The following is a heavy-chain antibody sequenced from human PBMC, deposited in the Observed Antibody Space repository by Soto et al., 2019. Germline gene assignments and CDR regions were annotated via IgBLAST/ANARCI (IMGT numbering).Heavy chain of an antibody. CDR1: GGSVSSGSYY. CDR3: ARGIEGWYQGRYYSGMDV. Sequence: QVQLQESGPGLVKPSETLSLTCTVSGGSVSSGSYYWSWIRQPPGKGLEWIGYIYYSGSTNYNPSLNSRVTISVDTSKNQFSLKLSSVTAADTAVYYCARGIEGWYQGRYYSGMDVWGQGTTVTVSS. D-gene: IGHD6-19*01. J-gene: IGHJ6*02. CDR2: IYYSGST. V-gene: IGHV4-61*01.